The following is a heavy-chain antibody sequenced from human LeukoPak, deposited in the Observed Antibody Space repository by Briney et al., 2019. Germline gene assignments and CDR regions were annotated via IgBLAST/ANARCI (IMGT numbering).Heavy chain of an antibody. CDR2: ISSSSSTI. CDR1: GFTFSSYS. CDR3: AKDPRRYSRTGGYFDY. V-gene: IGHV3-48*01. D-gene: IGHD6-13*01. Sequence: GGSLRLSCAASGFTFSSYSMNWVRQAPGKGLEWVSYISSSSSTIYYADSVKGRFTISRDNSKNTLYLQMNSLRAEDTAVYYCAKDPRRYSRTGGYFDYWGQGTLVTVSS. J-gene: IGHJ4*02.